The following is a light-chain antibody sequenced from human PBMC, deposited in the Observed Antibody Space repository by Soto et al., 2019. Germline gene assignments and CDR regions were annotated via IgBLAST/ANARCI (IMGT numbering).Light chain of an antibody. CDR2: GAS. CDR3: QQYNNWPPLT. J-gene: IGKJ4*01. Sequence: EIVMTQSPATLSVSPGERATLFCRASQSVSSNLAWYQQKPGQAPRLLIDGASTRPTGIPARFSGSGSGTEFTLTISNLQSEDFAVYYCQQYNNWPPLTFGGGTKVEIK. V-gene: IGKV3-15*01. CDR1: QSVSSN.